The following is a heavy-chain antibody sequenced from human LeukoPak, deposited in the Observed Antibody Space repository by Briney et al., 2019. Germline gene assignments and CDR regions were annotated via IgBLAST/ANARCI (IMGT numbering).Heavy chain of an antibody. Sequence: SETLSLTCAVYGGSFSGYYWNWIRQPPGKGLEWIGEINHSGSTNYNPSLKSRVTISVDTSKNQFSLKLSSVTAADTAVYYCARRQSQGWFDPWGQGTMVTVSS. CDR2: INHSGST. V-gene: IGHV4-34*01. CDR1: GGSFSGYY. J-gene: IGHJ5*02. CDR3: ARRQSQGWFDP.